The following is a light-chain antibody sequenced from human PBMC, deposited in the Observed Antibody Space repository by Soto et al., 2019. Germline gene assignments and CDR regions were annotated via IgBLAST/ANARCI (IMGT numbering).Light chain of an antibody. CDR1: QSVSSNY. Sequence: EIVLTQSPDTVSLSPGETATLSCRASQSVSSNYLAWYQQKPGQAPRLLIYGASSRATGIPDRFSGSGSGTDFTLTISRLEPEDFAVFYCQQCDHSITFGQGTRLEI. CDR3: QQCDHSIT. V-gene: IGKV3-20*01. CDR2: GAS. J-gene: IGKJ5*01.